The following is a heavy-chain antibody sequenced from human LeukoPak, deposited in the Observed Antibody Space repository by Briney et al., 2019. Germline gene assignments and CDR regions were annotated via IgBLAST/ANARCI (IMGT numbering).Heavy chain of an antibody. CDR1: GGSISSSNW. CDR3: ASHSSGWYTDAFDI. CDR2: IYHSGST. D-gene: IGHD6-19*01. Sequence: SGTLSLTCAVSGGSISSSNWWSWVRQPPGKGLEWIGEIYHSGSTNYNPSLKSRVTISVDTSKNQFSLKLSSVTAADTAVYYCASHSSGWYTDAFDIWGQGTMVTVSS. V-gene: IGHV4-4*02. J-gene: IGHJ3*02.